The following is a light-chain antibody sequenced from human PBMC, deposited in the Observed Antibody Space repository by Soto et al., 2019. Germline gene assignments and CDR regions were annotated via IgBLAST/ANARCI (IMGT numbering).Light chain of an antibody. Sequence: IVLTQSPANLSVSPGERATLSCRASESVSDDLAWYQQQPGRAPRLLIYRASTRAAGVSARISGSGSGTEFTLSISSLQPEDSAVYYCQQYYNWPPWTFGQGTKVDIK. V-gene: IGKV3-15*01. CDR1: ESVSDD. CDR2: RAS. CDR3: QQYYNWPPWT. J-gene: IGKJ1*01.